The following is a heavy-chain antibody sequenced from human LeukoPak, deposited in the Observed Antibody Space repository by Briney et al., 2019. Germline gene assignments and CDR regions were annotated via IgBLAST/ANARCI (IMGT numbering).Heavy chain of an antibody. V-gene: IGHV3-21*04. CDR1: GFTFNNYN. CDR2: ITSSGTYI. D-gene: IGHD3-16*01. CDR3: AKSGGVRFDP. J-gene: IGHJ5*02. Sequence: GGSLRLSCAASGFTFNNYNMNWVRQAPGRALEWVSSITSSGTYIFYADSVKGRFTISRDNSKNTLYLQMNSLRGEDTAVYYCAKSGGVRFDPWGQGTLVTVSS.